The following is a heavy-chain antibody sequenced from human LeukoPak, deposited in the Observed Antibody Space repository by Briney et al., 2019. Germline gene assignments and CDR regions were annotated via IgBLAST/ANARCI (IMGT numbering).Heavy chain of an antibody. CDR2: MNPNSGNT. J-gene: IGHJ5*02. CDR1: GYTFTSYD. Sequence: ASVKVSCKASGYTFTSYDINWVRQATGQGLEWMGWMNPNSGNTGYAQKFQGRVTMTRNTSISTAYMELSSLRSEDAAVYYCARGLISPGGWFDPWGQGTLVTVSS. CDR3: ARGLISPGGWFDP. V-gene: IGHV1-8*01. D-gene: IGHD3-10*01.